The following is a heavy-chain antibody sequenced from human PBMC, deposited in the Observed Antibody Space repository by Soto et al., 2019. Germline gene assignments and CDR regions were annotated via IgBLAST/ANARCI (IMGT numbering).Heavy chain of an antibody. Sequence: ASVKVSCNASGYTFTSYGISWVRQAPGQGLEWMGWISAYNGNTNYAQKLQGRVTMTTDTSTSTAYMELRSLRSDDTAVYYCTTAPFNYYDSSGGLHWGQGTLVTVSS. CDR3: TTAPFNYYDSSGGLH. CDR2: ISAYNGNT. V-gene: IGHV1-18*04. J-gene: IGHJ4*02. CDR1: GYTFTSYG. D-gene: IGHD3-22*01.